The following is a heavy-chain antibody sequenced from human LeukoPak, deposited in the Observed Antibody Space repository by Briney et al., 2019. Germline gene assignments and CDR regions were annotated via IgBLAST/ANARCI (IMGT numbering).Heavy chain of an antibody. J-gene: IGHJ6*02. CDR2: ISGSGGST. Sequence: GGSLRLSCAGSGFILSSYAMSWVRQAPGKGLEWVSAISGSGGSTYYADSVKGRFTISRDNSKNTLYLQMNSLRAEDTAVYYCARAHPQFYYYGMDVWGQGTTVTVSS. CDR3: ARAHPQFYYYGMDV. CDR1: GFILSSYA. V-gene: IGHV3-23*01.